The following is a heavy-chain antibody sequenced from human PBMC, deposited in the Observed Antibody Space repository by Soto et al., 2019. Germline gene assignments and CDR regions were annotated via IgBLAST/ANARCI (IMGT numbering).Heavy chain of an antibody. J-gene: IGHJ6*02. CDR1: GYTFISHG. CDR3: ARVSSSIVVVPDYGMDV. V-gene: IGHV1-18*04. Sequence: QVKRVQSGVEVKKPGASVKVSCKASGYTFISHGISWVRQAPGQGLEWMGWISGKNGNTNYAQRLQGRVTLTTDTSTSKAYMELRSLRSDDTAVYYCARVSSSIVVVPDYGMDVWGQGTTVTVSS. D-gene: IGHD2-15*01. CDR2: ISGKNGNT.